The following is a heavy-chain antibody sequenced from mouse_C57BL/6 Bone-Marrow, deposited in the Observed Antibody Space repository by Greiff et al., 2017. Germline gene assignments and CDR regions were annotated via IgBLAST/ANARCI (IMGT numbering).Heavy chain of an antibody. Sequence: VQLQQSGPELVKPGASVKISCKASGYTFTDYYMNWVKQSHGKSLEWIGDINPNNGGTSYNQKFKGKATLTVDKYSSTAYMELRSLTSEDSAVYYCARGDYDGRKWYFDVWGTGTTVTVSS. D-gene: IGHD2-4*01. V-gene: IGHV1-26*01. J-gene: IGHJ1*03. CDR3: ARGDYDGRKWYFDV. CDR1: GYTFTDYY. CDR2: INPNNGGT.